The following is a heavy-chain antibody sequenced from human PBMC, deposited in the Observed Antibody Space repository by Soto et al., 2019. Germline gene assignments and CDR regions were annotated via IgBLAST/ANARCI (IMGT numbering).Heavy chain of an antibody. Sequence: QVQLVESGGGVVQPGRSLRLSCAASGFTFSSYGRHWVRQAPGKGLEWVAVISYDGSNKYYADSVKGRFTISRDNSKNTLYLQMNSLRAEDTAVYYCAKDRYYDSSGVNWFDPWGQGTLVTVSS. D-gene: IGHD3-22*01. J-gene: IGHJ5*02. CDR3: AKDRYYDSSGVNWFDP. CDR1: GFTFSSYG. V-gene: IGHV3-30*18. CDR2: ISYDGSNK.